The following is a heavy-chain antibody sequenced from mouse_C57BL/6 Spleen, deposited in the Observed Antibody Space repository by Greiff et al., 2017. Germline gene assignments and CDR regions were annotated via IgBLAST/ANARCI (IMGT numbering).Heavy chain of an antibody. J-gene: IGHJ2*01. D-gene: IGHD1-1*01. CDR3: ARDGYYGSSSFDY. CDR2: INYDGSST. Sequence: EVKLMESEGGLVQPGSSMKLSCTASGFTFSDYYMAWVRQVPEKGLEWVANINYDGSSTYYLDSLKSRFIISRDNAKNMLYLQMSSLKSEDTATYYCARDGYYGSSSFDYWGQVTTLTVSS. CDR1: GFTFSDYY. V-gene: IGHV5-16*01.